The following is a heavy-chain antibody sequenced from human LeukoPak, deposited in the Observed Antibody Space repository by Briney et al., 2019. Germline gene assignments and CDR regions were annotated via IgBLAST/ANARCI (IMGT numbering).Heavy chain of an antibody. J-gene: IGHJ4*02. V-gene: IGHV1-2*02. CDR2: INPNSGGT. CDR1: GYTFTGYY. Sequence: ASVKVSCKASGYTFTGYYMHWVRQAPGQGLEWMGWINPNSGGTNYAQKFQGRVTMTRDTSISTAYMELSRLRSDDTAVYYCARDVRGVISGLRPRTDYWGQGTLVTVSS. D-gene: IGHD3-10*01. CDR3: ARDVRGVISGLRPRTDY.